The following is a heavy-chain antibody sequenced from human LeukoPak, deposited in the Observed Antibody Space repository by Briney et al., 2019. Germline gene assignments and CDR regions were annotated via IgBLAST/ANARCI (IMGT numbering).Heavy chain of an antibody. V-gene: IGHV4-61*01. CDR3: ARDQNFAMDV. J-gene: IGHJ6*03. CDR1: GGSISSGSYY. CDR2: IYYSGST. Sequence: PSQTLSLTCTVSGGSISSGSYYWSWIRQPPGKGLEWIGYIYYSGSTNYNPSLKSRVTISVDPSKNQFSLRLSSVTAADTAVYYCARDQNFAMDVWGKGTTVTVSS.